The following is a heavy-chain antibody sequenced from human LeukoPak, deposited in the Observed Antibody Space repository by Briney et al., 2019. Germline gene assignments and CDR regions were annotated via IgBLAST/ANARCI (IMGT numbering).Heavy chain of an antibody. Sequence: GGSLRLSCAASGFSFSSYAMTWVRQAPGKGLEWVSSFTSMSRTIYYADSVKGRFTISRDNAKNSLYLQMNSLRAEDTAVYYCARVFTVTKATGYFDYWGQGTLVTVSS. D-gene: IGHD4-11*01. J-gene: IGHJ4*02. CDR2: FTSMSRTI. V-gene: IGHV3-48*01. CDR1: GFSFSSYA. CDR3: ARVFTVTKATGYFDY.